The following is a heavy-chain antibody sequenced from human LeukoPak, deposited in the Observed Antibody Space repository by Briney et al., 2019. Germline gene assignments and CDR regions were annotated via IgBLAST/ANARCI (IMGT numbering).Heavy chain of an antibody. J-gene: IGHJ4*02. CDR1: GFTFSSYA. CDR2: INKDGSGT. V-gene: IGHV3-7*03. CDR3: ARGCCSVSGLYFEF. Sequence: QPGRSLRLSCAASGFTFSSYAMHWVRQAPGKGLEWVANINKDGSGTSYADSVKGRLTISRDNAENSLYLQMNGLRVEDTAVYYCARGCCSVSGLYFEFWGQGSLVTVSS. D-gene: IGHD3-9*01.